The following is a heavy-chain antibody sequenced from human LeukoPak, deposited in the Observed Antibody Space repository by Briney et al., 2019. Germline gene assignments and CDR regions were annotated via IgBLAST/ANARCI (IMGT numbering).Heavy chain of an antibody. Sequence: GGSLRLSCAASGFTFNRYNMNWVRQAPGKGLEWVAFIRYDGSNKYYADSVKGRFTISRDNSKNTLYLQMNSLRAEDTAVYYCAKAGEGEYSSSWYGDYWGQGTLVTVSS. V-gene: IGHV3-30*02. J-gene: IGHJ4*02. CDR1: GFTFNRYN. CDR3: AKAGEGEYSSSWYGDY. CDR2: IRYDGSNK. D-gene: IGHD6-13*01.